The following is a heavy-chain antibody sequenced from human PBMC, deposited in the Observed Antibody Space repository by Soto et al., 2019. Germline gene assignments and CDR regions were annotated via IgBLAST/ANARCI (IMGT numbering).Heavy chain of an antibody. CDR1: GFTFSSYA. Sequence: GGSLRLSCAASGFTFSSYAMHWVRQAPGKGLEWVAVISYDGSNKYYADSVKGRFTISRDNSKNTLYLQMNSLRAEDTAVYYCALDYDSSGHYDAFDIWGQGTMVTVSS. CDR3: ALDYDSSGHYDAFDI. CDR2: ISYDGSNK. D-gene: IGHD3-22*01. V-gene: IGHV3-30-3*01. J-gene: IGHJ3*02.